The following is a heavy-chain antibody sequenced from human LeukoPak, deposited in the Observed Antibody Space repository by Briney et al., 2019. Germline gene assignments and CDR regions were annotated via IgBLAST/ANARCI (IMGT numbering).Heavy chain of an antibody. V-gene: IGHV4-59*01. Sequence: SETLSLTCAVSGASISSYYWSWIRQPPGKGLEWIGYTYYSGSTNYNPSLKSRVTISVDTSKNQFSLKLSSVTAADTAVYYCARVKRTTYYYYYGMDVWGQGTTVTVSS. CDR1: GASISSYY. D-gene: IGHD1-1*01. CDR3: ARVKRTTYYYYYGMDV. CDR2: TYYSGST. J-gene: IGHJ6*01.